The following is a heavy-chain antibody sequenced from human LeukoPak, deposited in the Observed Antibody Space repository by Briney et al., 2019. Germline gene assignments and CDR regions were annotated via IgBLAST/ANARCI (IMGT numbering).Heavy chain of an antibody. V-gene: IGHV4-61*01. CDR2: IYYSGST. J-gene: IGHJ4*02. CDR3: ASDSVDTAYTYDY. Sequence: SETLSLTCTVSGGSVSSGSYYWSWLRQPPGKGLEWIGYIYYSGSTNYNPSLKSRVTISVDTSKNQFSLKLSSVTAADTAVYYRASDSVDTAYTYDYWGQGTLVTVSS. D-gene: IGHD5-18*01. CDR1: GGSVSSGSYY.